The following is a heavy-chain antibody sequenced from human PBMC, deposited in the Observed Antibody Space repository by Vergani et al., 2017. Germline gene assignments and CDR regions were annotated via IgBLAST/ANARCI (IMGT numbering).Heavy chain of an antibody. CDR3: ATTLYTSESGSKYMRGMERYYYGSGSYTKNYYYGMDV. CDR2: IDPSDSYT. CDR1: GYSFTSYW. J-gene: IGHJ6*02. V-gene: IGHV5-10-1*03. D-gene: IGHD3-10*01. Sequence: EVQLVQSGAEVKKPGESLRISCKGSGYSFTSYWISWVRQMPGKGLEWMGRIDPSDSYTNYSPSFQGHVTISADKSKNTLYLQMNSLRAEDTAVYYCATTLYTSESGSKYMRGMERYYYGSGSYTKNYYYGMDVWGQGTTVTVSS.